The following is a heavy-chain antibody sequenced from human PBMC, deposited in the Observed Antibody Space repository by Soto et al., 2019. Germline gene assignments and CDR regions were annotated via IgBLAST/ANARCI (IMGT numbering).Heavy chain of an antibody. CDR1: GYAFTTYH. CDR2: IDPTDGTT. D-gene: IGHD2-21*01. J-gene: IGHJ3*02. Sequence: ASVKPCCKASGYAFTTYHMHWVRQAPGQGLEWMGMIDPTDGTTTYAQKLQGRVTMTRDTATSTVYMELSSLRSEDTAVYYCARDEVPYVQYDAFDIWGQGTMVTVSS. CDR3: ARDEVPYVQYDAFDI. V-gene: IGHV1-46*04.